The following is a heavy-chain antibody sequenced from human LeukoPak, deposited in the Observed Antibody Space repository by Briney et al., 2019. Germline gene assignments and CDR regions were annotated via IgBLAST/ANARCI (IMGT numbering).Heavy chain of an antibody. D-gene: IGHD6-6*01. V-gene: IGHV4-39*07. CDR2: IYYSGST. CDR3: ARDRPNSDAFDI. Sequence: SETLSLTCTVSGGSISSSSYYWGWIRQPPGKGLEWIGSIYYSGSTYYNPSLKSRVTISVDTSKNQFSLKLSSVTAADTAVYYCARDRPNSDAFDIWGQGTMVTVSS. J-gene: IGHJ3*02. CDR1: GGSISSSSYY.